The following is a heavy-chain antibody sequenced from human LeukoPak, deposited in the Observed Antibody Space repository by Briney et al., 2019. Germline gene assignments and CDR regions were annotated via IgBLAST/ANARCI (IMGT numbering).Heavy chain of an antibody. Sequence: ASVKVSCKSSGYAFTNYYMHWVRQAAGQGLEWMGIINPSGGSTIYAQKFQGRVTMTRDASTSTIYMELSSLRSEDTAVYYCARRNSHIGSYRPSYYFDYWGQGTLVTVSS. CDR1: GYAFTNYY. J-gene: IGHJ4*02. D-gene: IGHD1-26*01. V-gene: IGHV1-46*01. CDR2: INPSGGST. CDR3: ARRNSHIGSYRPSYYFDY.